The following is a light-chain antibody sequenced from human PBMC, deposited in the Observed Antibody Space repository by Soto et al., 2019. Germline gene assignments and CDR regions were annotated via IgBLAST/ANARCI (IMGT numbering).Light chain of an antibody. CDR3: QSYDSSLSGVV. V-gene: IGLV1-40*01. CDR2: GNS. CDR1: SSNIGAGYD. Sequence: QSVLTQPPSVSGAPGQRVTISCPGSSSNIGAGYDVHWYQQLPGTAPKLLIYGNSNRPSGVPDRFSGSKSGTSASLAITGLQAEDEADYDCQSYDSSLSGVVFGGGTKLTVL. J-gene: IGLJ2*01.